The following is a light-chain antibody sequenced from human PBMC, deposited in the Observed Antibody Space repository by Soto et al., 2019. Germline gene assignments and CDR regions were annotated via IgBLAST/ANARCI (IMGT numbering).Light chain of an antibody. CDR1: SSDVGKYNL. Sequence: QSALTQPASVSGSPGQSITISCTGASSDVGKYNLVSWYQQHPGKAPKVMILQGYKRPSGVSNRFSGSKFGNTASLTISGLQAEDEAEYYCCAYAATYTYVFGTGTKLTVL. J-gene: IGLJ1*01. CDR3: CAYAATYTYV. CDR2: QGY. V-gene: IGLV2-23*01.